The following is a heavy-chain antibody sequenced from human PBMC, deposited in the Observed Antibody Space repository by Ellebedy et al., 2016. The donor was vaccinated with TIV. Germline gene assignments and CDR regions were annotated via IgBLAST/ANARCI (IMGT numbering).Heavy chain of an antibody. CDR2: ISYDGSNK. CDR1: GFTFSSYG. V-gene: IGHV3-30*03. Sequence: PGGSLRLSCAASGFTFSSYGMHWVRQAPGKGLEWVAVISYDGSNKYYADSVKGRFTISRDNSKNTLYLQMNSLRDEDTAVYYCASGRDSSGYTSGTYYFDYWGQGTLVTVSS. D-gene: IGHD3-22*01. J-gene: IGHJ4*02. CDR3: ASGRDSSGYTSGTYYFDY.